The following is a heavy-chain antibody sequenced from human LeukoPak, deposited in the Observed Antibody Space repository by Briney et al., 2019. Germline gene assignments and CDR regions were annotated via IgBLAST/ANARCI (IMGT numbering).Heavy chain of an antibody. V-gene: IGHV4-61*02. J-gene: IGHJ5*02. CDR3: ARVPYCSGGSCYSWFDP. Sequence: SETLFLTCTVSGGSISSGSYYWSWIRQPAGKGLEWIGRIYTSGSTNYNPSLKSRVTISVDTSKNQFSLKLSSVTAADTAVYYCARVPYCSGGSCYSWFDPWGQGTLVTVSS. CDR1: GGSISSGSYY. D-gene: IGHD2-15*01. CDR2: IYTSGST.